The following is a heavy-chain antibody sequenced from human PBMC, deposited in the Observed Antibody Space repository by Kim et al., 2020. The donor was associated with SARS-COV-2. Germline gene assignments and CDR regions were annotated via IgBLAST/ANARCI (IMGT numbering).Heavy chain of an antibody. J-gene: IGHJ4*02. CDR3: ARDPSVRVGGPTDY. CDR1: GFTFSSYS. V-gene: IGHV3-21*01. CDR2: ISSSSSYI. Sequence: GGSLRLSCAASGFTFSSYSMNWVRQAPGKGLEWVSSISSSSSYIYYADSVKGRFTISRDNAKNSLYLQMNSLRAEDTAVYYCARDPSVRVGGPTDYWGQGTLVTVSS. D-gene: IGHD2-15*01.